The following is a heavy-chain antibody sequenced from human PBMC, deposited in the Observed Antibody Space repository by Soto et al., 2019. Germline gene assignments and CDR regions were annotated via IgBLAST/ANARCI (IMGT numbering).Heavy chain of an antibody. J-gene: IGHJ4*02. CDR2: IYWDDDK. V-gene: IGHV2-5*02. CDR1: GFSLSTSGVG. D-gene: IGHD2-21*01. Sequence: SGPTLVNPTQTLTLTCTFSGFSLSTSGVGVGWIRQPPGKALEWFALIYWDDDKRYSPSLKSRLTITKDTSKNQVVLTMTNMDPVDTATYYCALAYCGGDCYSFYFDYWGQGTLVTVSS. CDR3: ALAYCGGDCYSFYFDY.